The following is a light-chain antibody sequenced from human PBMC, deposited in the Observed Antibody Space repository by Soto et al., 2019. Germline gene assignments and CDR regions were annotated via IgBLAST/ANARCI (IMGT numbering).Light chain of an antibody. CDR1: SSDVGGYNY. Sequence: QSALTQPASVSGSPGQSITISCTGTSSDVGGYNYVSWYQQRPGKAPKLMIYEVSNRPSGVSNRFSGSKSGNTASLTISGLQPEDEADYYCSSYTSSSTLVFGTGTKLTVL. J-gene: IGLJ1*01. CDR3: SSYTSSSTLV. V-gene: IGLV2-14*01. CDR2: EVS.